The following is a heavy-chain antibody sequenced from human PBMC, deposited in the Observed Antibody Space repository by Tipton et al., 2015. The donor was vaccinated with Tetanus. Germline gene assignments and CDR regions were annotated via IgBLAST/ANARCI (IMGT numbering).Heavy chain of an antibody. D-gene: IGHD3-22*01. CDR2: IYSPGSS. CDR3: ARAQYYSDGAGYLGAFDV. CDR1: GFIVSDTY. J-gene: IGHJ3*01. V-gene: IGHV3-53*01. Sequence: GSLRLSCVVSGFIVSDTYMGWVRQAPGKGLEWISVIYSPGSSYHADSVKGRFIISRDNSKNTVYLQMSSLRAEDTAVYYCARAQYYSDGAGYLGAFDVWGQGTVVTVSS.